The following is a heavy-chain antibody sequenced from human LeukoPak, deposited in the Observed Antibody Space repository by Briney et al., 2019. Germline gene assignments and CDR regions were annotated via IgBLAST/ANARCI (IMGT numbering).Heavy chain of an antibody. J-gene: IGHJ4*02. V-gene: IGHV3-66*01. CDR2: NYSAGNT. CDR3: ARAHDRGYYYGFDY. CDR1: GFTFSRSA. Sequence: GGSLRLSCATSGFTFSRSAMSWVRQAPGKGLEWVSVNYSAGNTYYADSVQGRFTMSRENPENTLYLQMNSLRAEDTAVYYCARAHDRGYYYGFDYWGQGTLVTVSS. D-gene: IGHD3-22*01.